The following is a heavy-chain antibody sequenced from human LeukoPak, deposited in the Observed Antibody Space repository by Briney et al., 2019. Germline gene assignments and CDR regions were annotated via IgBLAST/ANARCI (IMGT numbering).Heavy chain of an antibody. CDR1: GFTFSTYD. CDR3: ARTRTLDY. Sequence: GGSLRLSCAASGFTFSTYDMNWVRQAPGKGLEWISYISSSSSTVYTDSVKGRFTISRDNAKNSLYLQMNSLRVEDTAVYYCARTRTLDYWGQGTLVTVSS. CDR2: ISSSSSTV. V-gene: IGHV3-48*01. J-gene: IGHJ4*02. D-gene: IGHD1/OR15-1a*01.